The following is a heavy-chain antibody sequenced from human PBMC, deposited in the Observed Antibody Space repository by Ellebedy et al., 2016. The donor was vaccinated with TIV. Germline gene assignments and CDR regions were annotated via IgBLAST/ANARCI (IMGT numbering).Heavy chain of an antibody. CDR2: INQDGSRI. D-gene: IGHD3-22*01. CDR3: VRDGAYGDYSPGYYGMDV. Sequence: GESLKISCAASGFTFNSYWMSWVRQAPGKGLEWVANINQDGSRIYYVDSVKGRFTISRDNAKNSVYLRMTTLRVEDTAVYRCVRDGAYGDYSPGYYGMDVWGQGTTVTVSS. CDR1: GFTFNSYW. J-gene: IGHJ6*02. V-gene: IGHV3-7*03.